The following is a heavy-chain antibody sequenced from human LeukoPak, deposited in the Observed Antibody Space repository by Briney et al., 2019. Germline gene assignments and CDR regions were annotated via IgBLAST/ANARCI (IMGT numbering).Heavy chain of an antibody. Sequence: GGSLRLSCAASEFTVTSNYMSWVRQAPGKGLEWVSVIYSGDDTYNADSVKGRFTISRDNSKNLVYLQMNSLRAEDTAVYYCATGGAARSAGHWGQGTLVTVSS. CDR3: ATGGAARSAGH. CDR1: EFTVTSNY. V-gene: IGHV3-53*01. J-gene: IGHJ4*02. CDR2: IYSGDDT. D-gene: IGHD6-6*01.